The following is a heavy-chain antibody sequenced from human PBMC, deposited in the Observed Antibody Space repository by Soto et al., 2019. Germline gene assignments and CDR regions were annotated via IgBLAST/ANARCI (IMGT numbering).Heavy chain of an antibody. D-gene: IGHD3-22*01. CDR1: GGSISSGDYY. CDR3: SSGLEHYYYGMDG. V-gene: IGHV4-30-4*01. Sequence: QVQLQESGPGLVKPSQTLSLTCTVSGGSISSGDYYWSWIRQPPGKGLEWIGYINYSGSTYYNPALQSRVTISVDTSKNQSSLKRSSVTAADTAVYYCSSGLEHYYYGMDGWGQGTTVTVSS. J-gene: IGHJ6*02. CDR2: INYSGST.